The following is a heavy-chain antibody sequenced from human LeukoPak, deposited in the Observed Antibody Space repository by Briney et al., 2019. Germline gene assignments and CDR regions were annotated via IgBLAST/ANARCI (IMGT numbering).Heavy chain of an antibody. CDR1: GGSISSSSYY. D-gene: IGHD3-10*01. CDR2: IYYSGST. V-gene: IGHV4-39*01. CDR3: ARHVRQGYEFGEFPGYYFDY. J-gene: IGHJ4*02. Sequence: SETLSLTCTVSGGSISSSSYYWGWIRQPPGKGLEWIGSIYYSGSTYYNPSLKSRVTISVDTSKNQFSLKLSSVTAADTAVYYCARHVRQGYEFGEFPGYYFDYWGQGTLVTVSS.